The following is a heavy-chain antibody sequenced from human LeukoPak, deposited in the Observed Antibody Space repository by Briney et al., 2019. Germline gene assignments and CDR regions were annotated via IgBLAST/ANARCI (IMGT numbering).Heavy chain of an antibody. CDR2: IYYSGST. D-gene: IGHD4-11*01. CDR1: GGSISSSSYY. Sequence: SETLSLTCTVSGGSISSSSYYWGWIRQPPGKGLEWIGSIYYSGSTYYNPSLKSRVTISVDTSKNQFSLKLSSVTAADTAVYYCARASLQYANYYYYMDVWGKGTTVTVSS. CDR3: ARASLQYANYYYYMDV. J-gene: IGHJ6*03. V-gene: IGHV4-39*07.